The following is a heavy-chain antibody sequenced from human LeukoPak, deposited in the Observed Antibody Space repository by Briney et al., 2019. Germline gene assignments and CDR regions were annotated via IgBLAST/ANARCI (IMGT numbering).Heavy chain of an antibody. Sequence: SETLSLTCTVSGGSISSYYLSWIRQPAGKGLEWIGRIYNTGSTNYNPSLKSRVTISVDTSTKQFSLKLSSVTAADTAVYYCARDRGDYGGSDYWGRGTLVTVSS. CDR2: IYNTGST. D-gene: IGHD4-23*01. CDR3: ARDRGDYGGSDY. V-gene: IGHV4-4*07. CDR1: GGSISSYY. J-gene: IGHJ4*02.